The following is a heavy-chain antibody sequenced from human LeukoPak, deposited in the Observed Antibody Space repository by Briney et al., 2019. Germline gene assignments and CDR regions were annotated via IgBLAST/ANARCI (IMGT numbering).Heavy chain of an antibody. Sequence: PGGSLRLSCAASGFTFSSYAMHWVRQAPGKGLEWVTVMWSDGSKTYYTDSVKGRFTISRDNSKNMLYLEMNSLRAEDTALYYCARGWAETGNPNWFHPWGQGTLVTVSS. CDR3: ARGWAETGNPNWFHP. D-gene: IGHD3-9*01. CDR1: GFTFSSYA. V-gene: IGHV3-33*08. J-gene: IGHJ5*02. CDR2: MWSDGSKT.